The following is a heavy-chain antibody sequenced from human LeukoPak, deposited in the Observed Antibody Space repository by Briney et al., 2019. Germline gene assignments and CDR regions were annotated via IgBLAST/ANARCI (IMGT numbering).Heavy chain of an antibody. CDR3: ARQSGYRSIADEEFDY. CDR1: GYSLTSYW. Sequence: GESLKISCKGSGYSLTSYWIGWVRQMPGKGLEWMGIIYPGDSDTRYSPSFQGQVTISADKSISTAYLQWSSLKASDTAMYYCARQSGYRSIADEEFDYWGQGTLVTVSS. J-gene: IGHJ4*02. V-gene: IGHV5-51*01. CDR2: IYPGDSDT. D-gene: IGHD6-6*01.